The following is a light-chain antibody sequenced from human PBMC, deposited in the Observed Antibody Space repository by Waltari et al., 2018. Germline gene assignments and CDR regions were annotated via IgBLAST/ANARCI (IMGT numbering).Light chain of an antibody. CDR2: AAS. Sequence: EIVLTQSPGTLSWSPGERATLSCRASQSVSSSYLAWYQQSHGQAPRLLIYAASSRATGIPDRFSGSGSGTEFTLTISRLEPEDFAVYYCQQYGSSPLTFGGGTKVEI. J-gene: IGKJ4*01. CDR3: QQYGSSPLT. CDR1: QSVSSSY. V-gene: IGKV3-20*01.